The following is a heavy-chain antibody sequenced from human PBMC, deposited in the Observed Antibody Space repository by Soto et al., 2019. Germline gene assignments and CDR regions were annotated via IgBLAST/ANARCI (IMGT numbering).Heavy chain of an antibody. Sequence: ASVKVSCKASGYTFTNYSIHWVRQAPGQSLEWMGWINTGDGDTRYSQNFQDRVTITRETSASTVYMDLSSLRSEDTGVYYCAREVRSAGEDRWGQGTLVTVSS. CDR3: AREVRSAGEDR. D-gene: IGHD6-19*01. J-gene: IGHJ5*02. CDR1: GYTFTNYS. CDR2: INTGDGDT. V-gene: IGHV1-3*04.